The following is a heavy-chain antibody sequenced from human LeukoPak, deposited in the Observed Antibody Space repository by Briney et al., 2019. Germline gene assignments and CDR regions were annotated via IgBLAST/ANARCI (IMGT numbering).Heavy chain of an antibody. CDR3: ATARLPSYDY. CDR1: GFTFSNYA. V-gene: IGHV3-23*01. D-gene: IGHD6-6*01. CDR2: ITTSGGRT. J-gene: IGHJ4*01. Sequence: GGSLRRSCAASGFTFSNYAMCWVRQAPGTGLQWISTITTSGGRTYYADSVKGRFTISRDNSKNTLYLQMNSLRAEDTAVYYCATARLPSYDYWGQGTLVTVSS.